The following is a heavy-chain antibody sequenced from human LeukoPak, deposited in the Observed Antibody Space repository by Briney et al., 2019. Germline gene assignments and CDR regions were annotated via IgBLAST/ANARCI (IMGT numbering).Heavy chain of an antibody. CDR1: GFTFSSYS. CDR2: IKQDGSER. V-gene: IGHV3-7*01. D-gene: IGHD6-19*01. J-gene: IGHJ4*02. Sequence: GGSLRLSCAAFGFTFSSYSMNWVRQAPGKGLEWVANIKQDGSERYYVDSVKGRFTISRDNAKNSLYLQMNSLRAEDTGVYYCAGSGWQVYLDYWGQGALVTVSS. CDR3: AGSGWQVYLDY.